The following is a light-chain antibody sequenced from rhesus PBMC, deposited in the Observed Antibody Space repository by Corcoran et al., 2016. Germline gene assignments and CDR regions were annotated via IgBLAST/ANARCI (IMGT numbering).Light chain of an antibody. CDR2: KAS. V-gene: IGKV1-74*01. J-gene: IGKJ2*01. CDR3: QHNYGTPYS. CDR1: ENVYKF. Sequence: DIQMTQSPSSLSASVGDRVTITCRTSENVYKFLNWYQQKPGKAPKVLIYKASTLQSGVPSRFSGSGSGTDYTFTINSLQSEDVATYYCQHNYGTPYSFGQGTKVEIK.